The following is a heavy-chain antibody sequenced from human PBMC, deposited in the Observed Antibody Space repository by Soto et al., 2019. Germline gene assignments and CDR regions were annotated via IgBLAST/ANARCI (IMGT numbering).Heavy chain of an antibody. CDR3: ARVPDR. CDR1: CCSISSGGYS. Sequence: TSETLSLTCAVSCCSISSGGYSWSWIRQPPGKGLEWIGYIYHSGSTYYNPSLKSRVTISVDRSKNQFSLKLSSVTAADTAVYYCARVPDRWGQGTLVTVS. J-gene: IGHJ5*02. CDR2: IYHSGST. D-gene: IGHD2-2*01. V-gene: IGHV4-30-2*01.